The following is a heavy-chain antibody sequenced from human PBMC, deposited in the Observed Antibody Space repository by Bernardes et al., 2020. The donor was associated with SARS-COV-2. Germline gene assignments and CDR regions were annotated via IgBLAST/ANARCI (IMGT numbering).Heavy chain of an antibody. CDR3: ARALHYSSTWYWFDS. J-gene: IGHJ5*01. CDR1: GGSISSYY. D-gene: IGHD6-13*01. Sequence: SETLSLTCSVSGGSISSYYWSWIRQLSGKGLEWIGYIFYSGSTNYNPSLKSRVTISVDTSKNQFSLNLNSATAADTAVYYLARALHYSSTWYWFDSWGQGTLVTVSS. CDR2: IFYSGST. V-gene: IGHV4-59*01.